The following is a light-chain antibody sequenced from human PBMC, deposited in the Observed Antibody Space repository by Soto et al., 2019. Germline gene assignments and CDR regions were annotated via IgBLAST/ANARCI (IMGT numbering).Light chain of an antibody. CDR1: SSDVGGYNY. Sequence: QSVLTQPAPVSGSPGQSITISCTGTSSDVGGYNYVSWYQQHPGKAPKLMIYDVNTRPSGVSNRFSGSKSGNTASLTVSGLQAEDEADYYCSSYTSISTYVFGTGTKLTVL. J-gene: IGLJ1*01. CDR2: DVN. V-gene: IGLV2-14*03. CDR3: SSYTSISTYV.